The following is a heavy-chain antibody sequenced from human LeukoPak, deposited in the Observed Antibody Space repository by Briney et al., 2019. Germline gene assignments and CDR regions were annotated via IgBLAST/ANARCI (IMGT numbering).Heavy chain of an antibody. D-gene: IGHD6-19*01. CDR2: ISSSSSYI. J-gene: IGHJ4*02. CDR3: ARVSSGWYLFDY. CDR1: GFTFSSYS. V-gene: IGHV3-21*01. Sequence: PGGSLRLSCAASGFTFSSYSMNWVRQAPGKGLEWVSSISSSSSYIYYADSVKGRFTISRDNAKNSLYLQMNSLRAEDTAVYYCARVSSGWYLFDYWGQGTLVTVSS.